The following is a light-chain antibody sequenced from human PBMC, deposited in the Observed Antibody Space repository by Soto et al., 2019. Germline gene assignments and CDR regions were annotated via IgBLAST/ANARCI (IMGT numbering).Light chain of an antibody. Sequence: EIVLTQSPATLSLSPGERATLSCRASQTVSSYLAWYQQKPGQAPRLLIYDASNRATGIPARFIGSGSGTDFTLTISSLEPEDFAVYYCQQRSNWPRTFGPGTKVDI. J-gene: IGKJ3*01. CDR2: DAS. CDR3: QQRSNWPRT. V-gene: IGKV3-11*01. CDR1: QTVSSY.